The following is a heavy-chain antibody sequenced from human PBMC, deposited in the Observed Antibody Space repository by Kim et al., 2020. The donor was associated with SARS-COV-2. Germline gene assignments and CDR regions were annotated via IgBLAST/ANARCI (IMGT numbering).Heavy chain of an antibody. J-gene: IGHJ4*02. CDR3: ARGSDYYYDSSGYASALDY. D-gene: IGHD3-22*01. V-gene: IGHV4-4*02. CDR2: IYHSGST. CDR1: GGSISSSNW. Sequence: SETLSLTCAVSGGSISSSNWWSWVRQPPGKGLEWIGEIYHSGSTNYNPSLKSRVTISVDKSKNQFSLKLSSVTAADTAVYYCARGSDYYYDSSGYASALDYWVQGTLVTVSS.